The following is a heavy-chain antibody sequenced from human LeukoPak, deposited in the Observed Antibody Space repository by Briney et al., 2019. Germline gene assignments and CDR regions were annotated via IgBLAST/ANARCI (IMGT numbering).Heavy chain of an antibody. Sequence: PGGSLRLSCAASGFTFSSYWMSWVRQAPGKGLEWVANIKQDGSEKYYVDSVKGRFTTSRDNAKNSLYLQMNSLRAEDTAVYYCARTGYSSSWYLPTGYFQHWGQGTLVTVSS. D-gene: IGHD6-13*01. CDR1: GFTFSSYW. CDR2: IKQDGSEK. V-gene: IGHV3-7*03. J-gene: IGHJ1*01. CDR3: ARTGYSSSWYLPTGYFQH.